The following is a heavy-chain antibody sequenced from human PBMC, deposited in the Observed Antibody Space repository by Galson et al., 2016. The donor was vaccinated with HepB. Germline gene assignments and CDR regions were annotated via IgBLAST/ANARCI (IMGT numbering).Heavy chain of an antibody. J-gene: IGHJ5*02. Sequence: SLRLSCAASGFTFSGYGMSWVRQAPGKGLEWVSAINSGGTTFYADSVTGRSTISRDNSKNPLYLQMNSLRAEDTAVYYCAKEVPNAFDPWGQGTLVTVSS. CDR1: GFTFSGYG. V-gene: IGHV3-23*01. CDR3: AKEVPNAFDP. CDR2: INSGGTT. D-gene: IGHD2-8*01.